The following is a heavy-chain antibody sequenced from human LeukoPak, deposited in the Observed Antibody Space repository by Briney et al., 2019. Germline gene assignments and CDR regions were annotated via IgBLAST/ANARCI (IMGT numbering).Heavy chain of an antibody. CDR2: INPSGGST. D-gene: IGHD3-3*01. Sequence: GASVKVSCKASGYTFTSYYMHWVRQAPGQGLEWMGIINPSGGSTSYAQKFQGRVTMTRDTSTSTVYMELSSLRSEDTAVYYCARDKSYYDFWTGHWYFDLWGRGTLVTVSS. J-gene: IGHJ2*01. CDR3: ARDKSYYDFWTGHWYFDL. V-gene: IGHV1-46*01. CDR1: GYTFTSYY.